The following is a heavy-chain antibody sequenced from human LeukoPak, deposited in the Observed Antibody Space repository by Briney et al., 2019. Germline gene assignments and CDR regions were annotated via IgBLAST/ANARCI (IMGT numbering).Heavy chain of an antibody. J-gene: IGHJ4*02. CDR1: GYTFTDYY. V-gene: IGHV1-2*02. CDR3: ATRGYDY. CDR2: INPNSGGT. Sequence: ASVKVSCKASGYTFTDYYMHWVRQAPGQGLEWMGWINPNSGGTNYAQEFQGRVTMTRDTSINTAYMELTGLRSDDTAVYYCATRGYDYWGQGTLVTVSS. D-gene: IGHD1-1*01.